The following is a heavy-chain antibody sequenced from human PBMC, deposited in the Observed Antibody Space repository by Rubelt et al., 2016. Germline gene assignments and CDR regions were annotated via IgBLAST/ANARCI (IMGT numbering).Heavy chain of an antibody. Sequence: QVQLVESGGGVVQPGGSLRLSCAASGFTFSSYGMHWVRQAPGKGLEWVAVISYDGTNADYVDSVKGRFTVSRDNSENTLFLQMYSLRPDDTATYYCTITTDAIDEWGQGALVAVSS. CDR3: TITTDAIDE. V-gene: IGHV3-30*03. J-gene: IGHJ4*02. CDR2: ISYDGTNA. D-gene: IGHD1-1*01. CDR1: GFTFSSYG.